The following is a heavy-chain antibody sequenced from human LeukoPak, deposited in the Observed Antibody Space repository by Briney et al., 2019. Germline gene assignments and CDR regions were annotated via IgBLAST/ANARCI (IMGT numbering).Heavy chain of an antibody. D-gene: IGHD4-11*01. CDR3: ARDVSSNYDWFDP. J-gene: IGHJ5*02. V-gene: IGHV4-61*02. CDR2: IYTSGST. Sequence: SQTLSLTCTVSGGSISSGSYYWSWIRQPAGKGLEWIGRIYTSGSTNYNPSLKSRVTISVDTSKNQFSLKLSSVTAADTAVYYCARDVSSNYDWFDPWGQGNLVTVSS. CDR1: GGSISSGSYY.